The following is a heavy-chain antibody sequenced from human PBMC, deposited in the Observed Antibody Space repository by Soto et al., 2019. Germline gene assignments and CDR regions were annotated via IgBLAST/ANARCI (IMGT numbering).Heavy chain of an antibody. V-gene: IGHV3-21*01. Sequence: GGSLRLSCAASGFTFSSYSMNWVRQAPGKGLEWVSSISSSSSYIYYADSVKGRFTISRDKAKNSLYLQMNSLRAEDTAVYYCASFDFWSGYYTYTLGNAFDIWGQGTMVTVSS. J-gene: IGHJ3*02. CDR1: GFTFSSYS. D-gene: IGHD3-3*01. CDR2: ISSSSSYI. CDR3: ASFDFWSGYYTYTLGNAFDI.